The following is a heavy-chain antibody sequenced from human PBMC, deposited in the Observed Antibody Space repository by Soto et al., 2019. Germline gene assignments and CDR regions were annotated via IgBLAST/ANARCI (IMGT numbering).Heavy chain of an antibody. Sequence: ASVKVSCKASGYTFTSYAMHWVRQAPGQRLEWMGWTNAGNGNTKYSQKFQGRVTITKDTSASTAYMELSSLRSEDTAAHYCARVNGYDILTGYFYYYYGMDVWGQGTTVTVSS. J-gene: IGHJ6*02. CDR2: TNAGNGNT. V-gene: IGHV1-3*01. CDR3: ARVNGYDILTGYFYYYYGMDV. D-gene: IGHD3-9*01. CDR1: GYTFTSYA.